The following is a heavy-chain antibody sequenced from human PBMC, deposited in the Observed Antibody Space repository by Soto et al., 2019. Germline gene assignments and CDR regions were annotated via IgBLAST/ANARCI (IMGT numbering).Heavy chain of an antibody. D-gene: IGHD4-17*01. CDR1: GFTFSSYG. CDR3: ARDHGYGDYPDY. CDR2: IWYDGSNK. V-gene: IGHV3-33*01. Sequence: SLRLSCAASGFTFSSYGMHWVRQAPGKGLEWVAVIWYDGSNKYYADSVKGRFTISRDNSKNTLYLQMNSLRAEDTAVYYCARDHGYGDYPDYWGQGTLVTVSS. J-gene: IGHJ4*02.